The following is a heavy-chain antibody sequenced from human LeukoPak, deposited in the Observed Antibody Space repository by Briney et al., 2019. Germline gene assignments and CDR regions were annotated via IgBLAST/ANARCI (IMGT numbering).Heavy chain of an antibody. V-gene: IGHV3-21*01. CDR1: GFTFSSYS. J-gene: IGHJ4*02. CDR3: ARYHLRLGELSFDY. Sequence: PGVSLRLSCAASGFTFSSYSMNWVRQAPGKGLEWVSSISSSSSYIYYADSVKGRFTISRDNAKNSLYLQMNSLRAEDTAVYYCARYHLRLGELSFDYWGQGTLFTVSS. D-gene: IGHD3-16*02. CDR2: ISSSSSYI.